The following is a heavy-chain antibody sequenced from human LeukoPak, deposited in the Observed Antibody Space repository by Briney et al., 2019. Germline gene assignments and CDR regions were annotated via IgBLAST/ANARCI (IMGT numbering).Heavy chain of an antibody. J-gene: IGHJ4*02. CDR2: ISGSGGST. Sequence: PGGSLRLSCAASGFTFSSYAMSWVRQAPGKGLEWVSAISGSGGSTYYADSVKGRFTISRDNSKNTLYLQMNSLRAEDTAVYYCAAPPGPWSDIVASVRDYWGQGTLVTVSS. D-gene: IGHD5-12*01. V-gene: IGHV3-23*01. CDR3: AAPPGPWSDIVASVRDY. CDR1: GFTFSSYA.